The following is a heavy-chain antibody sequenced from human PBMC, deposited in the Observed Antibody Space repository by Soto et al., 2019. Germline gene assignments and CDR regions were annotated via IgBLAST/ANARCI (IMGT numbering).Heavy chain of an antibody. Sequence: SVKVSCKASGGTFSSYAIGWVRQAPGQGLEWMGGIIPIFGTANYAQEFQGRVTITADKSTSTAYMELSSLRSEDTAVYYCARGGKEGVGVVVARYYYGMDVWGQGTTVTV. V-gene: IGHV1-69*06. CDR2: IIPIFGTA. CDR3: ARGGKEGVGVVVARYYYGMDV. D-gene: IGHD2-15*01. CDR1: GGTFSSYA. J-gene: IGHJ6*02.